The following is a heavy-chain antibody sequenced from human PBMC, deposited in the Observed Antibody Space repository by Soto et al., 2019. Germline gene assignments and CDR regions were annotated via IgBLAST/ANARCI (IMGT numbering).Heavy chain of an antibody. J-gene: IGHJ3*02. CDR2: INHSGST. CDR1: GGSFSGYY. V-gene: IGHV4-34*01. CDR3: ARGREVAAADAFDI. D-gene: IGHD6-13*01. Sequence: SETLSLTCAVYGGSFSGYYWSWIRQPPGKGLEWIGEINHSGSTNYNPSLKSRVTISVDTSKNQFSLKLSSVTAADTAVYYCARGREVAAADAFDIWGRGTMVTVSS.